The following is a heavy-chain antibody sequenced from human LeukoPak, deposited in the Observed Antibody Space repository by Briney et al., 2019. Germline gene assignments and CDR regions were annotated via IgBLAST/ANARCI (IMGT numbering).Heavy chain of an antibody. CDR3: ARAGLDRRNSYYYGMDV. CDR1: GGSISSYY. V-gene: IGHV4-59*01. D-gene: IGHD3/OR15-3a*01. Sequence: SETLSLTCTVSGGSISSYYWSWIRQPPGKGLEWIGYIYYSGSTNYNPSLKSRVTISVDTSKTQFSLKLSSVTAADTAVYYCARAGLDRRNSYYYGMDVWGQGTTVTVSS. CDR2: IYYSGST. J-gene: IGHJ6*02.